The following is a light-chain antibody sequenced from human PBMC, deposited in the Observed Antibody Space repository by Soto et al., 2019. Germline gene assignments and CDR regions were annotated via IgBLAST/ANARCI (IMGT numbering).Light chain of an antibody. CDR3: QQYNNWIT. CDR2: GAS. V-gene: IGKV3-15*01. CDR1: QNVDSTY. J-gene: IGKJ5*01. Sequence: DIVLTQSPGTLSLSPGERATLSCRASQNVDSTYLAWYQQKPGQAPRLLIYGASTRATGIPARFSGSGSGTEFTLTISSLQSEDFAVYYCQQYNNWITFGQGTRLEIK.